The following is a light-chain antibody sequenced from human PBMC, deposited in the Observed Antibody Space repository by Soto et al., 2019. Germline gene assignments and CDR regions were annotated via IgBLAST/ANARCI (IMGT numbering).Light chain of an antibody. V-gene: IGKV3-20*01. J-gene: IGKJ1*01. Sequence: EIILTQSPGTLALSPGDGATLSCRASQTVNRNYLAWYHQRPGQPPRLLIYGVSNRASGVPDRFSGDGSGTEFTLTIVRLDPDDFGVYYCQQYIDSPRTFGQGTRVEVK. CDR3: QQYIDSPRT. CDR2: GVS. CDR1: QTVNRNY.